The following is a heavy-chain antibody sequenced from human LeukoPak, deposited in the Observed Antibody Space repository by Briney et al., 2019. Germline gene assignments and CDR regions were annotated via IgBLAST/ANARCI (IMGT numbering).Heavy chain of an antibody. D-gene: IGHD2-21*01. Sequence: GGSLRLSCAASGFTFSSYPMNWVRQAPGKGLEWVSHIRDTGSTKYYADSVKGRFTISRDNAKNSLFLQMNSLRDEGTAVYYCARDSDWAFDYWGQGSLVTVSS. V-gene: IGHV3-48*02. CDR1: GFTFSSYP. CDR3: ARDSDWAFDY. J-gene: IGHJ4*02. CDR2: IRDTGSTK.